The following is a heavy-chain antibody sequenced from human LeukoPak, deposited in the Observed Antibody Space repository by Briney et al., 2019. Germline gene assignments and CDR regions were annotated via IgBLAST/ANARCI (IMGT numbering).Heavy chain of an antibody. J-gene: IGHJ4*02. CDR1: GFTFSSYA. CDR3: ARHYIGGID. D-gene: IGHD1-26*01. Sequence: GSLRLSCAASGFTFSSYAMGWIRQPPGKGLEWIGSIYYSGSTYYNPSLKSRVTISVDTSKNQFSLKLSSVTAADTAVYYCARHYIGGIDWGQGTLVTVSS. CDR2: IYYSGST. V-gene: IGHV4-39*01.